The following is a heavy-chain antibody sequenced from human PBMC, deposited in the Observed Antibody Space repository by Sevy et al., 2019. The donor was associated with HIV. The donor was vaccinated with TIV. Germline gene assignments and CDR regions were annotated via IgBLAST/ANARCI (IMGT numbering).Heavy chain of an antibody. CDR2: ISSGGST. J-gene: IGHJ4*02. CDR3: ARDYGGAHYFDY. D-gene: IGHD1-26*01. V-gene: IGHV3-53*01. Sequence: GGSLRLSCAASGFTVSSNYMSWVRQAPGKGLEWVSVISSGGSTYYADSVKGRFTISRDNSKNTLYLQMNSLRAEDTAVYYCARDYGGAHYFDYWGQGTLVTVSS. CDR1: GFTVSSNY.